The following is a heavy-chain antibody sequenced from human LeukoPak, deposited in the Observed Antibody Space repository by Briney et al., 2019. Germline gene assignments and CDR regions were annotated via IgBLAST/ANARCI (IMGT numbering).Heavy chain of an antibody. J-gene: IGHJ4*02. CDR3: ARDSTGGYPDY. D-gene: IGHD7-27*01. Sequence: ASVKVSCKASGYTFTDYYIHWVRQAPGQGLEYVGWISPNSGGTNYAQMFQGRVTMTSDTSINTAFMELRSLRSDDTAVFYCARDSTGGYPDYWGQGTLVTVSA. CDR1: GYTFTDYY. V-gene: IGHV1-2*02. CDR2: ISPNSGGT.